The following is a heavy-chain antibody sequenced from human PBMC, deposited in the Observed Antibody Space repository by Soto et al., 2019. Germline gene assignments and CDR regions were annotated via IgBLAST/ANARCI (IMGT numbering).Heavy chain of an antibody. D-gene: IGHD2-2*01. CDR3: ARDLGWPAARFDP. Sequence: QVQLVESGGGVVQPGRSLRLSCAASGFTFRNHGKHWVRLAPGNGLEWVAVIWYDGSEKYYADSGKDRFTVSRDNSENTLYLQMNSIRVEDTAVYYCARDLGWPAARFDPWGQGTLVTVAS. V-gene: IGHV3-33*01. CDR2: IWYDGSEK. CDR1: GFTFRNHG. J-gene: IGHJ5*02.